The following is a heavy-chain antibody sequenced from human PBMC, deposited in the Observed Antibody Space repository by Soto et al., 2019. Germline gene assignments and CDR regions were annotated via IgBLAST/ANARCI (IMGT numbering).Heavy chain of an antibody. J-gene: IGHJ4*02. CDR1: GFTVSSNY. CDR2: IYSGGST. CDR3: ARPARPRYSSRWYFDH. V-gene: IGHV3-53*02. D-gene: IGHD6-19*01. Sequence: EVQLVQTGGGLIQRGGSLRLSCAASGFTVSSNYMSWVRQAPGKGREWVSVIYSGGSTYYADSVKGRFTISSDNSKNTLYLQTNSLRAEDMAVYYCARPARPRYSSRWYFDHWGQGTLVTVSP.